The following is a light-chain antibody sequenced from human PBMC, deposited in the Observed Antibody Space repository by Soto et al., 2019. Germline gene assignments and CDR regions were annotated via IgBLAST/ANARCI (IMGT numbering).Light chain of an antibody. CDR3: QQYKDNWT. V-gene: IGKV1-5*03. J-gene: IGKJ1*01. CDR2: KAS. CDR1: QSVSRW. Sequence: DIQMTQSPSTLSASVGDRVTITCRASQSVSRWLAWYQQKPGKAPKLLIYKASTLESGVPSRFSGSGSGTEFSLAISSLQPDDSATYYCQQYKDNWTFGQGTKVDIK.